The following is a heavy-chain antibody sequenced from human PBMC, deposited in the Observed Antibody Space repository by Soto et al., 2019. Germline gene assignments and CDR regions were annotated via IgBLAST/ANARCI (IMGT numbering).Heavy chain of an antibody. V-gene: IGHV4-39*01. CDR3: ARRLYYDSSGFEGGGLDV. CDR2: IYYSGGT. CDR1: GGSISSSSYY. Sequence: PSETLSLTCTVSGGSISSSSYYWGWIRQPPGKGLEWIGSIYYSGGTYYNPSLKSRVTISVDTSKNQFSLKLSSVTAADTAVYYCARRLYYDSSGFEGGGLDVWGQGTTVT. J-gene: IGHJ6*02. D-gene: IGHD3-22*01.